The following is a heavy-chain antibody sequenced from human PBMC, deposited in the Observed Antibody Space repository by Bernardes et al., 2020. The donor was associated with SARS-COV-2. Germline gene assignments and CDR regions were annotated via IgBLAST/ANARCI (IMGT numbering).Heavy chain of an antibody. D-gene: IGHD1-26*01. CDR3: ARSGTYPDAFDI. V-gene: IGHV4-30-4*02. Sequence: SETLSVRCTVSGASLSSADYYWTWIRQPPGKGLEWIGYIHYSGSTYYNPSLKSPFTISLDTSKNQFSLKLSFATAADTAMYYCARSGTYPDAFDIWGQGTMVTVSS. CDR1: GASLSSADYY. CDR2: IHYSGST. J-gene: IGHJ3*02.